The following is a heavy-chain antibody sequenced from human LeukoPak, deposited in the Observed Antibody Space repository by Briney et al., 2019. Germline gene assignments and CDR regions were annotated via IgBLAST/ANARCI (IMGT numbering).Heavy chain of an antibody. J-gene: IGHJ4*02. CDR1: GFTLSNYW. CDR2: IKQDGSEK. Sequence: PGGCLRLSCAASGFTLSNYWRAWGRQGTGKGEEWEDNIKQDGSEKYYVDSVKGRFTISRDNAKNSLYLQMNSLRVEETAVYYCARDTNYDFWSGYYTGDYWGQGTLVTVSS. D-gene: IGHD3-3*01. CDR3: ARDTNYDFWSGYYTGDY. V-gene: IGHV3-7*01.